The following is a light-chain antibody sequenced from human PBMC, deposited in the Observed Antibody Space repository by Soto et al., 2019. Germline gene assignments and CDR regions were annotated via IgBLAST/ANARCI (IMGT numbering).Light chain of an antibody. CDR1: QSVSRN. J-gene: IGKJ2*01. CDR2: GAS. Sequence: EIVMTQSPATLSVSPGERATLSCRASQSVSRNLAWYQQKPGQAPRLLIYGASTRATGIPARFSGSGSGTEFTLTISSLQSEDFAVYYCQQYDNWPPYTFGRGPKLEIK. V-gene: IGKV3-15*01. CDR3: QQYDNWPPYT.